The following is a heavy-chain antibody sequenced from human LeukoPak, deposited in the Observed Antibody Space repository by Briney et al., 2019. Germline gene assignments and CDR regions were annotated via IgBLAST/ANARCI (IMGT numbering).Heavy chain of an antibody. V-gene: IGHV3-48*03. Sequence: GGSLRLSCAASGFTFSSYEMNWVRQAPGKGLEWVSHISSSGSTIYYADSVKGRFTISRDNAKNSLYLQMNSLRAEDTAVYYCARADYYYGMDVWGQGTTVTVSS. CDR1: GFTFSSYE. CDR2: ISSSGSTI. CDR3: ARADYYYGMDV. J-gene: IGHJ6*02.